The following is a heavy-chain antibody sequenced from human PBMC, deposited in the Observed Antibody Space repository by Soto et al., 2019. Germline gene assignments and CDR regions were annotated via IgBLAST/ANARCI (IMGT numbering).Heavy chain of an antibody. D-gene: IGHD4-17*01. Sequence: GGSLRLSCAASGFTFSSYWMSWVRQAPGKGLEWVANIKQDGSEKYYVASVKGRFTISRDNAKNSLYLQMNSLRAEDTAVYSCARDTFYGDYDYWGQGTLVTVSS. CDR1: GFTFSSYW. V-gene: IGHV3-7*03. CDR3: ARDTFYGDYDY. CDR2: IKQDGSEK. J-gene: IGHJ4*02.